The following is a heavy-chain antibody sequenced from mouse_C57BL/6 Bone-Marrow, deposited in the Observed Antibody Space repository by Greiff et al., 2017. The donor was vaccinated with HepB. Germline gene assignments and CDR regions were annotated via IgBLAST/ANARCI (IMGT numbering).Heavy chain of an antibody. CDR2: FYPGSGSI. CDR3: ARHEEGGGSRDYFDY. Sequence: VKLVESGAELVKPGASVKLSCKASGYTFTEYTIHWVKQRSGQGLEWIGWFYPGSGSIKYNEKFKDKATLTADKSSSTVYMALSRLTSEDSAVYFCARHEEGGGSRDYFDYWGQGTTLTVSS. V-gene: IGHV1-62-2*01. J-gene: IGHJ2*01. CDR1: GYTFTEYT.